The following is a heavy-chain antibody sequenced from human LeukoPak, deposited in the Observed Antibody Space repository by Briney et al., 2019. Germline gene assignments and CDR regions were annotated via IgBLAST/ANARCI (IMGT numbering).Heavy chain of an antibody. CDR1: GFTFTSYG. D-gene: IGHD3-9*01. Sequence: PGGSLRLSCEASGFTFTSYGMSWVRQAPGKGLEWVSAISGSGGSTYYADSVKGRLIISRDNSKNMLYLQMNSLRVEDTAVYYCAKDGGEYYDILTGYYPRLYYMDVWGKGTTVTISS. CDR2: ISGSGGST. V-gene: IGHV3-23*01. CDR3: AKDGGEYYDILTGYYPRLYYMDV. J-gene: IGHJ6*03.